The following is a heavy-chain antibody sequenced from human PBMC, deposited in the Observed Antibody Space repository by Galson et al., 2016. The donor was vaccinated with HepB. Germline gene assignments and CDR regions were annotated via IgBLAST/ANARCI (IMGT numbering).Heavy chain of an antibody. D-gene: IGHD3-16*01. CDR2: LSWDGRQI. CDR1: GFTVDDYA. Sequence: SLRLSCAASGFTVDDYAMHWVRQRPGKGLEWVSGLSWDGRQIGYADSVKGRFTISRDNAKNSLYLQMNSLRPEDTALYYCAKSMSTLIIFFAMDVWGQGTTVIVSS. CDR3: AKSMSTLIIFFAMDV. V-gene: IGHV3-9*01. J-gene: IGHJ6*02.